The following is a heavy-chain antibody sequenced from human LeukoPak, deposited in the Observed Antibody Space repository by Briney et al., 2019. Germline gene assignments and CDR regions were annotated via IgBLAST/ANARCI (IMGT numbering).Heavy chain of an antibody. CDR1: GGSISSSSYY. CDR3: ASSIAVAKGFDY. Sequence: SGTLSLTCTVSGGSISSSSYYWGWIRQPPGKGLEWIGSIYYSGSTYYNPSLKSRVTISVDTSKNQFSLKLSSVTAADTAVYYCASSIAVAKGFDYWGQGTLVTVSS. J-gene: IGHJ4*02. V-gene: IGHV4-39*07. CDR2: IYYSGST. D-gene: IGHD6-19*01.